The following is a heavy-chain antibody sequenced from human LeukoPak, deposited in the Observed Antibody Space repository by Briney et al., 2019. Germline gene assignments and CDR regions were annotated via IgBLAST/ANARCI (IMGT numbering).Heavy chain of an antibody. CDR2: ISGSGSDL. J-gene: IGHJ6*02. CDR1: GFSFSDYY. CDR3: ARSIGYYYTMDG. Sequence: GGSLRLSCVAGGFSFSDYYMRWLRQAPGRGLEWISYISGSGSDLYYADSVKGRFPISRDNANNSLYLQMNSLRAEDTAVYYCARSIGYYYTMDGWGQGTTGTVSS. V-gene: IGHV3-11*01. D-gene: IGHD3-22*01.